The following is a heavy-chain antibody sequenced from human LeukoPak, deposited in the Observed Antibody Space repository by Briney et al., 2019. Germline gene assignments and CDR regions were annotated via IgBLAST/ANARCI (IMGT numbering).Heavy chain of an antibody. D-gene: IGHD3-22*01. CDR2: MNPNSGNT. Sequence: ASVKVSCKASGYTFTSYDINWVRQATGQGLEWMGWMNPNSGNTGYAQKFQGRVTITRNTPISTAYMELSSLRSEDTAVYYCARRSYDSSGYHTFIDYWGQGTLVTVSS. CDR1: GYTFTSYD. J-gene: IGHJ4*02. V-gene: IGHV1-8*03. CDR3: ARRSYDSSGYHTFIDY.